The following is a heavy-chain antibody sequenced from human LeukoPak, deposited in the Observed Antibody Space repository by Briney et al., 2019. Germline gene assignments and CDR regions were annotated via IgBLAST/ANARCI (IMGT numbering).Heavy chain of an antibody. J-gene: IGHJ3*02. CDR3: ARGAGLWWLRGNAFDI. Sequence: SETLPLTGAVYGGSFSGYYWSWIRQPPGKGLEWIGEINHSGSTNYNPSLKSRVTISVDTSKNQFSLKLSSVTAADTAVYYCARGAGLWWLRGNAFDIWGQGTMVTVSS. V-gene: IGHV4-34*01. CDR1: GGSFSGYY. CDR2: INHSGST. D-gene: IGHD4/OR15-4a*01.